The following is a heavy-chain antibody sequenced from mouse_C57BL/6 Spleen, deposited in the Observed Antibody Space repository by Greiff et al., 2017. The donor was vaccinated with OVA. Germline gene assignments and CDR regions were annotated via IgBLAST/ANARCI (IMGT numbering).Heavy chain of an antibody. CDR2: ISNLAYSI. CDR1: GFTFSDYG. J-gene: IGHJ3*01. D-gene: IGHD2-5*01. CDR3: ATYINYVFAD. V-gene: IGHV5-15*01. Sequence: EVKLMESGGGLVQPGGSLKLSCAASGFTFSDYGMAWVRQTPRKGPEWVAFISNLAYSIYYADTVKGRFTISRENAKNTLYLEVSSLRSEDTAMYYCATYINYVFADWGQGTLVTVSA.